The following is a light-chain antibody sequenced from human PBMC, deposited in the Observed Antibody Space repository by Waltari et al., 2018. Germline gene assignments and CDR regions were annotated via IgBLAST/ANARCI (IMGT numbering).Light chain of an antibody. Sequence: EIVLTQSPAILSLSPGERVTISCRASQSVSTYFAWYQQKPGLAHRLLISDASNRATVISARFSSSWSTTYFTLTISSLAHEYFAVYCCQHRSNSPLTFGGGTKVELK. CDR2: DAS. J-gene: IGKJ4*01. CDR1: QSVSTY. CDR3: QHRSNSPLT. V-gene: IGKV3-11*01.